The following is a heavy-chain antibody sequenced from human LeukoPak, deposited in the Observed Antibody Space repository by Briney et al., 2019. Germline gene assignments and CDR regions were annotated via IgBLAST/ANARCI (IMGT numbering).Heavy chain of an antibody. D-gene: IGHD3-10*01. J-gene: IGHJ4*02. CDR3: ARVGGLLWFGELYCDY. Sequence: GGSLRLSCAASGFSFNSYNMNWVRQAPGKGLEWVSSISDSSRYIYYADSLKGRFTISRDNAKNSLYLQMNSLRAEDTAVYYCARVGGLLWFGELYCDYWGQGTLVTVSS. CDR2: ISDSSRYI. V-gene: IGHV3-21*01. CDR1: GFSFNSYN.